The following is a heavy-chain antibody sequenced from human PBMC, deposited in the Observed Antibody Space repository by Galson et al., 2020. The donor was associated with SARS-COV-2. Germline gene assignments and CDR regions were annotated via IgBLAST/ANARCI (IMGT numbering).Heavy chain of an antibody. D-gene: IGHD6-13*01. CDR1: GFTFNNYG. Sequence: GESLKISCAASGFTFNNYGMHWVRQAPGKGLEWVAVISTDGNNKYDADSVKGRFTISRDKSNNTLYLQMNSLRPEDTAVYFCARGGYSSTWTLGDAFDVWGQGTLVTVSS. CDR3: ARGGYSSTWTLGDAFDV. V-gene: IGHV3-30*03. CDR2: ISTDGNNK. J-gene: IGHJ3*01.